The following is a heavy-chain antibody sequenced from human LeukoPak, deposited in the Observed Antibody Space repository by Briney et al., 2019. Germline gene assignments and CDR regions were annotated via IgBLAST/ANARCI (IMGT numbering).Heavy chain of an antibody. D-gene: IGHD2-2*02. CDR3: ARQVVVVPAAIGWFDP. Sequence: SETLSLTCTVSGGSISSYYWSWIRQPPGKGLEWIGYIYTSGGTNYNPSLKSRVTISVDTSKNQFSLKLSSVTAADTAVYYCARQVVVVPAAIGWFDPWGQGTLVTVSS. CDR2: IYTSGGT. V-gene: IGHV4-4*09. CDR1: GGSISSYY. J-gene: IGHJ5*02.